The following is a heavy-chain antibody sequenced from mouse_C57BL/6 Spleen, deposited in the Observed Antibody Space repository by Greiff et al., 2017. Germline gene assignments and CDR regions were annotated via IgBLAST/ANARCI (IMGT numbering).Heavy chain of an antibody. J-gene: IGHJ1*03. Sequence: DVQLVESEGGLVQPGSSIKFSCTASGFTIRDYYMAWVRQVPEKGLEWVANINSDGSSTYYLASLQSRFIISRDNAYNILYLQMSSLKSEDTTTYEYALCGSSFYWYFDVWGTGTTVTVSS. CDR1: GFTIRDYY. CDR2: INSDGSST. CDR3: ALCGSSFYWYFDV. D-gene: IGHD1-1*01. V-gene: IGHV5-16*01.